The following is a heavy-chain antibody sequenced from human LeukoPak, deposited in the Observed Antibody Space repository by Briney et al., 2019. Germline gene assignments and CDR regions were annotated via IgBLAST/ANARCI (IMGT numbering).Heavy chain of an antibody. J-gene: IGHJ4*02. D-gene: IGHD3-10*01. Sequence: GESLKISCKGSGDTFTSYWIGWVRQMSGKGLEWMGIIYPGDSDTRYSPSFQGQVTISADKTISTAYLQWSSLKASDTAMYYCARFPFGYGSYYFDYWGQGTLVTVSS. CDR2: IYPGDSDT. CDR1: GDTFTSYW. V-gene: IGHV5-51*01. CDR3: ARFPFGYGSYYFDY.